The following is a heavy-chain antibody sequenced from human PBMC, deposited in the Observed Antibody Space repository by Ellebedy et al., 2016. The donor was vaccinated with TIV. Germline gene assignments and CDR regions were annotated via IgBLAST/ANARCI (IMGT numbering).Heavy chain of an antibody. CDR3: ARVGVGGRYFDL. D-gene: IGHD2-15*01. Sequence: MPGGSLRLSCTVSGGSISSSSYYRGWIRQPPGKGLEWIGYIYYSGSTNYNPSLKSRVTISVDTSKNQFSLKLSSVTAADPAVYYCARVGVGGRYFDLWGRGTLVTVSS. CDR2: IYYSGST. CDR1: GGSISSSSYY. J-gene: IGHJ2*01. V-gene: IGHV4-61*05.